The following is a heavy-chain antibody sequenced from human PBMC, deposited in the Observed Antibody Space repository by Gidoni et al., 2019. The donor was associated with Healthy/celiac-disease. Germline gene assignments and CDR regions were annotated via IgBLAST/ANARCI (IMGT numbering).Heavy chain of an antibody. Sequence: QVKLVESGGGLVKPGGSLRLPCAASGFTFSDSYMRWIRQAPGKGLEWVSYISSSSSYTNYADSVKGRFTISRDNAKNSLYLQMNSLRAEDTAVYYCARDLFPFDEAAAGTAYYYYGMDVWGQGTTVTVSS. D-gene: IGHD6-13*01. CDR1: GFTFSDSY. CDR2: ISSSSSYT. V-gene: IGHV3-11*06. J-gene: IGHJ6*02. CDR3: ARDLFPFDEAAAGTAYYYYGMDV.